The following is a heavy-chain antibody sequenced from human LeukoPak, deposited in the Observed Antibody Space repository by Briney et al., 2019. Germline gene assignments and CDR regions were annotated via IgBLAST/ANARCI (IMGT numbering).Heavy chain of an antibody. D-gene: IGHD1-1*01. Sequence: GGSLRLSCAASGFTFSSYSMNWVRQAPGKGLEWVSSISSSSSYIYYADSVKGRFTISRDNAKNSLYLQMNSLRAEDTAVYYCARGINWMYSYGRDVWAQGPTVTVSS. V-gene: IGHV3-21*01. CDR2: ISSSSSYI. CDR3: ARGINWMYSYGRDV. J-gene: IGHJ6*02. CDR1: GFTFSSYS.